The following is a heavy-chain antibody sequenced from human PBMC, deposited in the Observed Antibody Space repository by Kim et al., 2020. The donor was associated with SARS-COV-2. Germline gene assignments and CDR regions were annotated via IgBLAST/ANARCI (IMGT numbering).Heavy chain of an antibody. J-gene: IGHJ6*02. D-gene: IGHD3-16*01. CDR1: GFTFSLYA. CDR3: ARDQIEGVHEFYFAMDV. CDR2: ISYDGSDK. Sequence: GGSLRLSCAASGFTFSLYAIHWVRQAPGKGLEWVAVISYDGSDKRYADSVKGRFTMSRDNSENTVYLQMNSLRGEDTAVYYCARDQIEGVHEFYFAMDVWSQGTTVTVSS. V-gene: IGHV3-30-3*01.